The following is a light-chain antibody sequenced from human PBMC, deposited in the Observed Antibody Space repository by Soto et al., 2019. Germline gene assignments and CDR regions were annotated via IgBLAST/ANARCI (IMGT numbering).Light chain of an antibody. CDR3: QQLNSYPFT. Sequence: DIQLTQSPSFLSASVGDRVTITCRASQGISTFLALYQQEPGKAPELLIYAATTLQSGVPSRFSGSGSGTEFTLTISSLQPEDFATYYCQQLNSYPFTFGGGTKVEIK. J-gene: IGKJ4*01. CDR1: QGISTF. CDR2: AAT. V-gene: IGKV1-9*01.